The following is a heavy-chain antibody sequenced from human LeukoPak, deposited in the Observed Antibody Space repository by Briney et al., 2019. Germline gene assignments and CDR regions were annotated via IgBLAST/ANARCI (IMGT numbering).Heavy chain of an antibody. CDR1: GFTFSSYG. CDR3: ARFAKDNYYYYGMDV. J-gene: IGHJ6*02. Sequence: GGSLRLSCAASGFTFSSYGMHWVRQAPGKGLEWVAVISYDGSNKYYADSVKGRFTISRDNSKNTLYLQMNSLRAEDTAVYYCARFAKDNYYYYGMDVWGQGTTVTVSS. V-gene: IGHV3-30*03. CDR2: ISYDGSNK. D-gene: IGHD4/OR15-4a*01.